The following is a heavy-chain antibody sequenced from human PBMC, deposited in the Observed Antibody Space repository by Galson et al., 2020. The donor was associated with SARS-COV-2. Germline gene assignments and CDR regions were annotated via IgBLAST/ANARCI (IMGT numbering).Heavy chain of an antibody. CDR3: ARIDSSGYYDTLDY. V-gene: IGHV4-31*03. J-gene: IGHJ4*02. Sequence: SETLSLTCTVSGGSISSGGYYWSWIRQHPGTGLEWIGYIYYSGSTYYNPSLKSRVTISVDTSKNQFSLKLSSVTAADTAVYYCARIDSSGYYDTLDYWGQGTLVTVSS. CDR1: GGSISSGGYY. D-gene: IGHD3-22*01. CDR2: IYYSGST.